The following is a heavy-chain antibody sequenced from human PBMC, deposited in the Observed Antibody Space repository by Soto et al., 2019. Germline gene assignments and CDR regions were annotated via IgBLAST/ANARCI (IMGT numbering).Heavy chain of an antibody. CDR3: ARRGYSSGWQTYYYYYYGMDV. D-gene: IGHD6-19*01. V-gene: IGHV4-39*01. CDR1: CGSISSSSYY. Sequence: SETLSLTCTVSCGSISSSSYYWGWIRQPPGKGLEWIVSIYYSGSTYYNPSLKSRVTISVDTSKNQFSLKLSSVTAADTAVYYCARRGYSSGWQTYYYYYYGMDVWGQGTTVT. CDR2: IYYSGST. J-gene: IGHJ6*02.